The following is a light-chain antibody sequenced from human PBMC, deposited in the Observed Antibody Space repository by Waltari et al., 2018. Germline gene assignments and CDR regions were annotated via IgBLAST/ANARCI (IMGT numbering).Light chain of an antibody. CDR1: SFSKQF. CDR3: QTADLGGDVV. CDR2: KDT. J-gene: IGLJ2*01. V-gene: IGLV3-25*03. Sequence: SYEVTQPPSVSVSPGQTARITCSGDSFSKQFVYWYQQKSGQAPVLVIFKDTERASGIPERFSGSTSGTVVTLTINGVQAQDEADYYCQTADLGGDVVFGGGTKLTVL.